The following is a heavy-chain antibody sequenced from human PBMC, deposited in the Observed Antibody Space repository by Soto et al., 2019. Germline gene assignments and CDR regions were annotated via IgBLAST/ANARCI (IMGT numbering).Heavy chain of an antibody. CDR2: IYYSGST. D-gene: IGHD3-22*01. V-gene: IGHV4-59*01. Sequence: SETLSLTCTVSGGSISSYYWSWIRQPPGKGLEWIGYIYYSGSTNYNPSLKSRVTISVDTSKNQFSLKLSSVTAADTAVYYCARATLYYYDSSGYHATDFDYWGQGTLVTAPQ. CDR1: GGSISSYY. J-gene: IGHJ4*02. CDR3: ARATLYYYDSSGYHATDFDY.